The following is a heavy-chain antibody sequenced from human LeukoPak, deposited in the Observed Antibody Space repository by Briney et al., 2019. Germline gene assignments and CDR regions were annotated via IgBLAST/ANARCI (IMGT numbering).Heavy chain of an antibody. J-gene: IGHJ5*02. CDR3: AREITMIVVVITTRWFDP. D-gene: IGHD3-22*01. Sequence: SETRSLTCTVSGGSISSSSYYWGWIRQPPGKGLEWIGSIYYSGSTYYNPSLKSRVTISVDTSKNQFSLKLSSVTAADTAVYYCAREITMIVVVITTRWFDPWGQGTLVTVSS. CDR2: IYYSGST. CDR1: GGSISSSSYY. V-gene: IGHV4-39*07.